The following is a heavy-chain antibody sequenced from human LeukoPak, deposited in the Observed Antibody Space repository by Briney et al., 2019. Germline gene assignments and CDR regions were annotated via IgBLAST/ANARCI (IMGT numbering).Heavy chain of an antibody. CDR3: AGDLPYYDFWSGYQLDAFDI. J-gene: IGHJ3*02. CDR2: INHSGST. D-gene: IGHD3-3*01. V-gene: IGHV4-34*01. Sequence: SETLSLTCAVYGGSFSGYYWSWIRQPPGKGLEWIGEINHSGSTNYNPSLKSRVTISVDTSKNQFSLKLSSVAAADTAVYYCAGDLPYYDFWSGYQLDAFDIWGQGTMVTVSS. CDR1: GGSFSGYY.